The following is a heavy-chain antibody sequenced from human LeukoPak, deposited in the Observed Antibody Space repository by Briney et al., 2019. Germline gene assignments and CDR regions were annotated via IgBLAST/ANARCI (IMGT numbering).Heavy chain of an antibody. Sequence: QTGGSLRLSCAVTGFNLRTYWIHWVRHSPGRGLEWVARINGEGSRISYADSVRGRFTISRDNAKNTAYLQMNSLRAEDTALYYCARDPGYYYHGMDVWGQGTTVVVSS. CDR3: ARDPGYYYHGMDV. J-gene: IGHJ6*02. CDR2: INGEGSRI. CDR1: GFNLRTYW. V-gene: IGHV3-74*01.